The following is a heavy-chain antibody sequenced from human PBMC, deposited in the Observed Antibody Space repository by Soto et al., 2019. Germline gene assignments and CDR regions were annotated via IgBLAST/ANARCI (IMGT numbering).Heavy chain of an antibody. J-gene: IGHJ4*02. CDR1: GFSFSSYG. D-gene: IGHD6-19*01. V-gene: IGHV3-33*01. CDR2: IWYDGSKR. Sequence: QVQLVESGGGVVQPGRSLRLSCAASGFSFSSYGMHWVRQAPGKGLEWVAVIWYDGSKRYYEDSVTGRFTISRDNSNNALSLQMNSLRVEDTDVYFCARSSGLSIDYWGRGTLVTVSS. CDR3: ARSSGLSIDY.